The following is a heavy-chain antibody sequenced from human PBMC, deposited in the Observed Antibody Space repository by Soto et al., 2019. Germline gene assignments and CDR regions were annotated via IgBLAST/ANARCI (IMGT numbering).Heavy chain of an antibody. CDR2: IHHSGSI. Sequence: QVQLQQSGPGLVKPSQTLSLTCTVSGDSISRDYYHWTWIRQSPGKGLEWIGYIHHSGSILYNPSLKSRVTISVDTSKNQFSLHRTSVTAADTAVYFCAREDDGGDSLAVWGQGTTVTVSS. V-gene: IGHV4-30-4*08. D-gene: IGHD2-21*02. J-gene: IGHJ6*02. CDR3: AREDDGGDSLAV. CDR1: GDSISRDYYH.